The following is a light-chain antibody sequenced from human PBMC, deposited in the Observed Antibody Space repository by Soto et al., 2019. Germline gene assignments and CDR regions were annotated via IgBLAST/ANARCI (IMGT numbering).Light chain of an antibody. CDR3: QQSYRSPYT. J-gene: IGKJ2*01. Sequence: IQMTQSPSSLSASVGDSVTVTCRASQSINIYLNWYQQKPGKAPTLLIYGASSLQSGVPSRCTGGGSRSDFTLTISSLQPEDFAPYYCQQSYRSPYTFGQGTQLEIK. V-gene: IGKV1-39*01. CDR2: GAS. CDR1: QSINIY.